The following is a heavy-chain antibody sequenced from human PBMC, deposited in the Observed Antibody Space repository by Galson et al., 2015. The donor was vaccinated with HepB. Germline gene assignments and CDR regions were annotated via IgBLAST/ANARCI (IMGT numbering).Heavy chain of an antibody. J-gene: IGHJ4*02. Sequence: SLRLSCAASGFTFSNYAIHWVRQAPGKGLEWVAVISFDGNNIFYSDSVKGRFTISRDNSKNTLYLQMNSLRAEDTAVYYCARDRGKYSSSRTPDYWGQGTVVTVS. CDR2: ISFDGNNI. CDR1: GFTFSNYA. D-gene: IGHD6-6*01. V-gene: IGHV3-30-3*01. CDR3: ARDRGKYSSSRTPDY.